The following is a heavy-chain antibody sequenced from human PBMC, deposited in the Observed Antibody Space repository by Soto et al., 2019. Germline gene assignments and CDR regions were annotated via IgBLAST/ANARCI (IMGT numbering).Heavy chain of an antibody. CDR2: IYWDDDK. Sequence: QITLRESGPTLVKPTQTLTLTCTVSGFSVSTDGVGVGWIRQPPGKALEWLGLIYWDDDKRYSPSVKSRITXTXDXXKNQFVLTMTTLDPVDTGTYYCAHTRPRPAGLFDYWGQGTLVTVSS. J-gene: IGHJ4*02. CDR1: GFSVSTDGVG. V-gene: IGHV2-5*02. CDR3: AHTRPRPAGLFDY. D-gene: IGHD2-2*01.